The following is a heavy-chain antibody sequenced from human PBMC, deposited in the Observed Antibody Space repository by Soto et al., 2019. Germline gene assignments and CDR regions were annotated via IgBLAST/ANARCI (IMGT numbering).Heavy chain of an antibody. V-gene: IGHV4-39*01. CDR3: ARRLRVATDPTINSIDN. Sequence: SETLSLTCTVSGGSISSSSYYWGWIRQPPGKGLEWIGSIYYSGSTYYNPSLKSRVTISVDTSKNQFSLKLSSVTAADTAVYYCARRLRVATDPTINSIDNWGQGTLVTVSS. CDR2: IYYSGST. J-gene: IGHJ4*02. CDR1: GGSISSSSYY. D-gene: IGHD5-12*01.